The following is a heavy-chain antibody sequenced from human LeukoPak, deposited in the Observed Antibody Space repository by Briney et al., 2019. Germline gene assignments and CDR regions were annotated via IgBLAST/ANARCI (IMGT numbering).Heavy chain of an antibody. CDR2: IIPIFGTA. CDR3: ARVGSGYSGYELVDY. Sequence: SVKVSCKASGGTFSSYAISWVRQAPGQGLEWMGGIIPIFGTANYAQKFQGRVTITADKSTSTAYMELSSLRSEDTAVYYCARVGSGYSGYELVDYWGQGTLVTVSS. V-gene: IGHV1-69*06. CDR1: GGTFSSYA. D-gene: IGHD5-12*01. J-gene: IGHJ4*02.